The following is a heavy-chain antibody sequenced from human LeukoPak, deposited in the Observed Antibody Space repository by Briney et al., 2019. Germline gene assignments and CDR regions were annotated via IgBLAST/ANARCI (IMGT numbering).Heavy chain of an antibody. CDR2: IIPILGIA. CDR1: GGTFSSYA. CDR3: ARERYSSSSWGAFDI. J-gene: IGHJ3*02. V-gene: IGHV1-69*04. Sequence: ASVKVSCKASGGTFSSYAISWVRQAPGQGLEWMGRIIPILGIANYAQKFQGRVTITADKSTSTAYMELSSLRSEDTAAYYCARERYSSSSWGAFDIWGQGTMVTVSS. D-gene: IGHD6-6*01.